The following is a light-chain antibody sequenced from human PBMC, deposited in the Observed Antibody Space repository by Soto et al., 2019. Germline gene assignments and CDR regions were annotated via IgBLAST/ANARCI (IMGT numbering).Light chain of an antibody. V-gene: IGKV3-20*01. Sequence: ELVLTQSPGTLSLSPGERATLSCRASPSVSSSYLAWYQQKPGQAPRLLIYGASNRATGIPDRFSGSGSGTDFTLTISRLEPEDFAVYFCQQYGRSPPFTFGQGTKVDIK. J-gene: IGKJ2*01. CDR1: PSVSSSY. CDR3: QQYGRSPPFT. CDR2: GAS.